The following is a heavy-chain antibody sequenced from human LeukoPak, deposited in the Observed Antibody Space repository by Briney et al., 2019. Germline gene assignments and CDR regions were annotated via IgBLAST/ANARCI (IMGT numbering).Heavy chain of an antibody. J-gene: IGHJ4*02. CDR3: ARGGPDHGFDF. Sequence: ASVKVSCKASGYTFSAYYMHWVRLAPGRGPEWMGWVVTDNGDTRIPQKFRGRVTMTRDTSLSTAYMELTTLTSDDTAMYYCARGGPDHGFDFWGQGTLVTVS. V-gene: IGHV1-2*02. CDR2: VVTDNGDT. CDR1: GYTFSAYY. D-gene: IGHD1-26*01.